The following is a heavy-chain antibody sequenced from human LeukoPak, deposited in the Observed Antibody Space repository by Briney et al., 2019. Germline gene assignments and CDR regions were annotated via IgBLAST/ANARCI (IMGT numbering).Heavy chain of an antibody. Sequence: GGSLTLSCAVSGLTFNEYVMSWVRQATGSGLEWVSAVSSSGLSTYYADSVKGRFTIARDNFKNTLYLQLNNLRGEDTAVYYGAKEADNSGTYYMDGLGGGTTVSDSS. CDR1: GLTFNEYV. D-gene: IGHD2/OR15-2a*01. CDR3: AKEADNSGTYYMDG. CDR2: VSSSGLST. V-gene: IGHV3-23*01. J-gene: IGHJ6*03.